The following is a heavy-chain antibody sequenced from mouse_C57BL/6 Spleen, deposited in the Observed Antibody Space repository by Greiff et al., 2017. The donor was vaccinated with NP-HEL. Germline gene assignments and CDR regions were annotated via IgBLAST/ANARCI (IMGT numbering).Heavy chain of an antibody. J-gene: IGHJ2*01. V-gene: IGHV1-82*01. Sequence: QVQLKESGPELVKPGASVKISCKASGYAFSSSWMNWVKQRPGKGLEWIGRIYPGDGDTNYNGKFKGKATLTADKSSSTAYMQLSSLTSEDSAVYFCARPPYYYGSSSLDYWGQGTTLTVSS. CDR3: ARPPYYYGSSSLDY. CDR2: IYPGDGDT. D-gene: IGHD1-1*01. CDR1: GYAFSSSW.